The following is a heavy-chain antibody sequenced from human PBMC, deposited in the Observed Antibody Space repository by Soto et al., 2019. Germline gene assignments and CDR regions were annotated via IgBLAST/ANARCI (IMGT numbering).Heavy chain of an antibody. Sequence: ASVKVSCKTSGYTFTGYYIHWVRQAPGQGLEWMGCINPNSGATNYAQKFRGWVTMTRDTSISTAYMEVSRLTSDDTAVYYCATGPTTHSWVQGTLVTVSS. J-gene: IGHJ4*02. V-gene: IGHV1-2*04. CDR2: INPNSGAT. D-gene: IGHD2-15*01. CDR1: GYTFTGYY. CDR3: ATGPTTHS.